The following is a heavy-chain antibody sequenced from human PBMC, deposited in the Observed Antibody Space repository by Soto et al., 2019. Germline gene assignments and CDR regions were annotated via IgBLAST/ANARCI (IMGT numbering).Heavy chain of an antibody. CDR2: ISTSGNTI. D-gene: IGHD2-2*01. CDR1: GFSFNYYY. V-gene: IGHV3-11*01. Sequence: PGGSLRLSCAASGFSFNYYYLSWIRQAPGKGLEWISYISTSGNTIYYADSVKGRFTVSRDNAKNSLYLQMNSLRVEDTAVYYCAGMTVVPAYFDNWGQGTRVTVSS. J-gene: IGHJ4*02. CDR3: AGMTVVPAYFDN.